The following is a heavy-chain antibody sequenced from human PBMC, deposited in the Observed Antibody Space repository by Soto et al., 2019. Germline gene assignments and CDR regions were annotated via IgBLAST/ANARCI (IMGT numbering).Heavy chain of an antibody. V-gene: IGHV3-53*01. CDR3: VPWHKREHAYDV. J-gene: IGHJ3*01. D-gene: IGHD1-1*01. CDR2: LYDVDGS. CDR1: GLTVSGKKY. Sequence: QTWGSLRLSCAASGLTVSGKKYVAWVRQAPGKGLEWVSALYDVDGSFYSDSVKGRFTTSSDSSKTTVYLQMNDLRPADTAVYYCVPWHKREHAYDVWGQGTTVTVSS.